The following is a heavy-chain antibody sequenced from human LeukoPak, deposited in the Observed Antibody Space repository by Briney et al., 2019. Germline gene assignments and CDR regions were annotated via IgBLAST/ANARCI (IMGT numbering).Heavy chain of an antibody. CDR3: ARTAARRFDY. V-gene: IGHV1-46*01. Sequence: GASVKVSCKASGYTFPSYFMHWVRQAPGQGLEWMGIINPTGGSTTYAQKFQGRVTMTRDTSTSTVYMELSSLRSEDTAVYYCARTAARRFDYWGQGTLVTVSS. D-gene: IGHD6-6*01. J-gene: IGHJ4*02. CDR2: INPTGGST. CDR1: GYTFPSYF.